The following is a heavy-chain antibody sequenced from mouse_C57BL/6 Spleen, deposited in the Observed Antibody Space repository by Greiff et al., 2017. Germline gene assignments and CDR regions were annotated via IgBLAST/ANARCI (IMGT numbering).Heavy chain of an antibody. V-gene: IGHV1-26*01. Sequence: LVEPGASVKISCKASGYTFTDYYMNWVKQSHGKSLEWIGDINPNNGGTSYNQKFKGKATLTVDKSSSTAYMELRSLTSEDSAGYYCAREGGFAYWGQGTLVTVSA. CDR2: INPNNGGT. CDR1: GYTFTDYY. J-gene: IGHJ3*01. CDR3: AREGGFAY.